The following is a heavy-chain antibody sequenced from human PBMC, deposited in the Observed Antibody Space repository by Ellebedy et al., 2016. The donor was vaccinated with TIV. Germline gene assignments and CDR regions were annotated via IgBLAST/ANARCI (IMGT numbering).Heavy chain of an antibody. CDR3: ARGGPGGHYYDSSGEFDY. CDR2: FDPEDGET. D-gene: IGHD3-22*01. V-gene: IGHV1-24*01. CDR1: GYTLTELS. J-gene: IGHJ4*02. Sequence: AASVKVSCKVSGYTLTELSMHWVRQAPGKGLEWMGGFDPEDGETIYAQKFQGRVTMTEDTSTDTAYMELSSLRSEDTAVYYCARGGPGGHYYDSSGEFDYWGQGTLVTVSS.